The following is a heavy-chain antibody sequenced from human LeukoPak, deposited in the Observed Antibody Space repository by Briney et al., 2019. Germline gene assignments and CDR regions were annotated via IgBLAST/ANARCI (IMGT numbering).Heavy chain of an antibody. V-gene: IGHV3-7*01. D-gene: IGHD3-10*02. CDR3: ARDLFGNLDDAFDI. J-gene: IGHJ3*02. CDR1: GFTFSSYW. Sequence: GGSLRLSCAASGFTFSSYWMSWVRQAPGKGLEWVANIKQDGSEKYYVDSVKGRFTISRDNAKNSLYLQMNSLRAEDTAVYYCARDLFGNLDDAFDIWGQGTMVTVSS. CDR2: IKQDGSEK.